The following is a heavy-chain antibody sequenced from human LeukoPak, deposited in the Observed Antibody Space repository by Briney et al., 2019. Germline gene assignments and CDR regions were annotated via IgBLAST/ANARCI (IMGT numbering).Heavy chain of an antibody. J-gene: IGHJ1*01. V-gene: IGHV4-59*01. Sequence: SETLSLTCTVSGGSISSSYWSWIRQPPGKGLEWIWYIYYSGSTNYTPSLKSRVTISVDTSKNQFSLKMSSVTAADTAMYYCARVPGLNYDTLTGYPHGAGYFQHWGQGTLLTVSS. CDR1: GGSISSSY. CDR2: IYYSGST. CDR3: ARVPGLNYDTLTGYPHGAGYFQH. D-gene: IGHD3-9*01.